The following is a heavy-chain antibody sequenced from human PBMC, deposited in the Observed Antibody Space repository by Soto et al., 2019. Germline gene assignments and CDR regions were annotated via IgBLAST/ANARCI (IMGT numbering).Heavy chain of an antibody. Sequence: SVKVSCKASGYTFTGYYMHWVRQAPGQGLEWMGWINPNSGGTNYAQKFQGRVTMTRDTSISTAYMELNRLRSDDTAVYYCGTINSNDAFAIGGQGTMVTVSS. D-gene: IGHD2-21*01. CDR3: GTINSNDAFAI. J-gene: IGHJ3*02. CDR1: GYTFTGYY. V-gene: IGHV1-2*02. CDR2: INPNSGGT.